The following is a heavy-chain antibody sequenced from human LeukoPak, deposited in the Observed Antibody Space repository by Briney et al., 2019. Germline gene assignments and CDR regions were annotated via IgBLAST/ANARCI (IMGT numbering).Heavy chain of an antibody. V-gene: IGHV1-2*02. CDR3: AREWGGAFWFDP. J-gene: IGHJ5*02. CDR1: GYTFTGYY. CDR2: INPNSGGT. Sequence: ASVKVSCKASGYTFTGYYMHWARQAPGQGLEWMGWINPNSGGTNYAQKFQGRVTMTRDTSISTAYMELSRLRSDDTAVYYCAREWGGAFWFDPWGQGTLVTVSS. D-gene: IGHD3-16*01.